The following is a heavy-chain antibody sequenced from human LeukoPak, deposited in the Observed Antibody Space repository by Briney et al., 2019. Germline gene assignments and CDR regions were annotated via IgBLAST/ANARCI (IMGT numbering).Heavy chain of an antibody. J-gene: IGHJ5*02. CDR2: INWNGGST. CDR1: GFTFDDYG. Sequence: PGGSLRLSCAASGFTFDDYGMSWVRQAPGKGLEWVSGINWNGGSTGYADSVKGRFTISRDNAKNSLYLQMNSLRAGDTALYYCARVADSSGYYKNWFDPWGQGTLVTVSS. D-gene: IGHD3-22*01. CDR3: ARVADSSGYYKNWFDP. V-gene: IGHV3-20*04.